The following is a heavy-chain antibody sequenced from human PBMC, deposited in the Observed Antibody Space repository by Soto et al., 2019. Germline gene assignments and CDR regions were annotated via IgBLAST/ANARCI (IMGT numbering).Heavy chain of an antibody. J-gene: IGHJ4*02. D-gene: IGHD3-10*01. CDR1: GYSFSNYW. Sequence: GESLKISCKGSGYSFSNYWIGWVRQMPGKGLEWMGIIYPGDSDTRYSPSFQGQVTISADKSISTAFLQWSSLKASDTAMYYCARKFAPEFFDSWGQGTLVTVSS. CDR2: IYPGDSDT. CDR3: ARKFAPEFFDS. V-gene: IGHV5-51*01.